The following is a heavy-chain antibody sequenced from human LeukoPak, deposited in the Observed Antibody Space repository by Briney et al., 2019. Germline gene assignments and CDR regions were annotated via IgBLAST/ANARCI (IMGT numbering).Heavy chain of an antibody. CDR3: ARSDSEHAFDI. D-gene: IGHD5-18*01. CDR1: GGTFSSYA. CDR2: IIPIFGTA. Sequence: ASVKVSCKASGGTFSSYAISWVRQAPGQGLEWMGGIIPIFGTANYAQKFQGRVTITTDESTSTAYMELGSLRSEDTAVYYCARSDSEHAFDIWGQGTMVTVSS. V-gene: IGHV1-69*05. J-gene: IGHJ3*02.